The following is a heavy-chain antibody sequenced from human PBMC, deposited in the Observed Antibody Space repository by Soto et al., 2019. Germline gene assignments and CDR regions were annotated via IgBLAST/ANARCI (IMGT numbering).Heavy chain of an antibody. V-gene: IGHV3-23*01. CDR1: GFTFSSYA. D-gene: IGHD3-16*01. CDR3: AKVRRNYDYVWGPFDY. Sequence: GGSLRLSXAASGFTFSSYAMSWVRQAPGKGLEWVSAISGSGGGTYYADSVKGRFTISRDNSKNTLYLQMNSLRAEDTAVYYCAKVRRNYDYVWGPFDYWGQGTLVTVSS. J-gene: IGHJ4*02. CDR2: ISGSGGGT.